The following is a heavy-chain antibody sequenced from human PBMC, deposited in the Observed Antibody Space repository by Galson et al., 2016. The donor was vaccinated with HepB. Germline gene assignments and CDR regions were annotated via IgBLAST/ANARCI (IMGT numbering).Heavy chain of an antibody. V-gene: IGHV4-59*01. CDR1: GGSISGFF. CDR3: ARYYCETIACHYFDF. J-gene: IGHJ4*02. D-gene: IGHD2-21*01. CDR2: IHYSGST. Sequence: SETLSLTCSVSGGSISGFFWSWIRQPPGKGLEWIGYIHYSGSTNYNPSLKSRVTMSVDTSKNQLSMKMNSVTSEDTALYYCARYYCETIACHYFDFWGQGTLGTVSS.